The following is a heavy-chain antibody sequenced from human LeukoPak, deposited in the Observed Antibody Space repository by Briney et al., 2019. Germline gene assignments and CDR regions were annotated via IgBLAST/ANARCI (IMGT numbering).Heavy chain of an antibody. J-gene: IGHJ4*02. Sequence: GGSLRLSCAASGFTFSSYVMTWVRQAPGKGLEWVSAIYSGGGTYYADSVKGRFTLSRDISKNTLYLQMNSLRAEDTAVYYCARDRCSGGSCYFDYWGQGTLVTVSS. CDR1: GFTFSSYV. CDR2: IYSGGGT. D-gene: IGHD2-15*01. V-gene: IGHV3-66*01. CDR3: ARDRCSGGSCYFDY.